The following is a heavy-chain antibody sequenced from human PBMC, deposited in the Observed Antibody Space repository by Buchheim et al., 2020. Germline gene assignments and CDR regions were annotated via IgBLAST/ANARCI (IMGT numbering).Heavy chain of an antibody. D-gene: IGHD3-10*01. CDR2: IKPNTGDT. V-gene: IGHV1-2*06. CDR3: AREDLDYASSCNYYYNGLDV. J-gene: IGHJ6*02. CDR1: GYTFTAYF. Sequence: QVQLVQSGAEVKKPGASVKVSCKASGYTFTAYFIHWVRQDPGQGLEWMGRIKPNTGDTNYAQKFRGRVTMTRDTSSSQGYTELCGLRSNYAAVDFYAREDLDYASSCNYYYNGLDVWGQGTT.